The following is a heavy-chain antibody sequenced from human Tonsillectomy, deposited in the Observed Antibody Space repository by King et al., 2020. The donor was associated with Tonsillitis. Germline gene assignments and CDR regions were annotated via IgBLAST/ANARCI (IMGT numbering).Heavy chain of an antibody. CDR1: GFTFSRYW. V-gene: IGHV3-7*01. CDR2: IKQDGSEK. Sequence: VQLVESGGGLVQPGGSLRLSCAASGFTFSRYWMSWVRQAPGKGLEGVANIKQDGSEKYDVDSVKGRFTISRDNAKHSLYLQMNSLRAEDTAVYYCARPWGLAYWGQGTLVTVSS. D-gene: IGHD3-16*01. CDR3: ARPWGLAY. J-gene: IGHJ4*02.